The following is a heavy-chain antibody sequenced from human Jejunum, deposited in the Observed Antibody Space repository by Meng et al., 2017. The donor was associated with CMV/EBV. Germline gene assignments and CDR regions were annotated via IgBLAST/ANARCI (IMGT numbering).Heavy chain of an antibody. D-gene: IGHD3-3*01. CDR2: NKPGDREK. V-gene: IGHV5-51*01. J-gene: IGHJ5*02. CDR3: ARLNTRGVVIHDWFDP. Sequence: SRRVGKKTGRGLEWKGMNKPGDREKRKKQSEKGKVTRTEDKSISTAYMQWNRLKASDTAMYYCARLNTRGVVIHDWFDPWGQGTLVTVSS.